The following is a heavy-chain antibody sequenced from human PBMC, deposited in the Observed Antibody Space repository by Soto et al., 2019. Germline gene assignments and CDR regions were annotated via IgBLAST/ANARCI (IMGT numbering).Heavy chain of an antibody. CDR3: ARDLTVAGVSGMDV. J-gene: IGHJ6*02. V-gene: IGHV3-21*01. CDR1: GFTFSSYS. CDR2: ISSSSSYI. D-gene: IGHD6-19*01. Sequence: EVPLVESGGGLVKPGGSLRLSCAASGFTFSSYSMNWVRQAPGKGLEWVSSISSSSSYIYYADSVKGRLTISRDNAKNSLYLQMNSLRAEDTAVYYCARDLTVAGVSGMDVWGQGTTVTVSS.